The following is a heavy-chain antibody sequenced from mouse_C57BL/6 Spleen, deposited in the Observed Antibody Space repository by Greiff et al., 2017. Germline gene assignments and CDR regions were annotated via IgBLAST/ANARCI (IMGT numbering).Heavy chain of an antibody. CDR1: GYAFSSYW. V-gene: IGHV1-80*01. CDR3: ARYNDGYYWFAY. J-gene: IGHJ3*01. CDR2: IYPGDGDT. D-gene: IGHD2-3*01. Sequence: QVQLKQSGAELVKPGASVKISCKASGYAFSSYWMNWVKQRPGKGLEWIGQIYPGDGDTNYNGKFKGKATLTADKSSSTAYMQLSSLTSEDSAVYFCARYNDGYYWFAYWGQGTLVTVSA.